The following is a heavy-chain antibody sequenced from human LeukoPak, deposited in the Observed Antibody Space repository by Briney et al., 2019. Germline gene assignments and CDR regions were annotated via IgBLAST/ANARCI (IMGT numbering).Heavy chain of an antibody. Sequence: GGSLRLSCAASGFTFSTYWMNWVRQAPGKGLEWVGNIKQVGSAKFYADSVKGGFTISRDNAKTSLYLQMNSLRVEDTAVYYCARSLRFLEWLGSYYYYYMDVWGKGTTVTVSS. CDR2: IKQVGSAK. CDR1: GFTFSTYW. J-gene: IGHJ6*03. CDR3: ARSLRFLEWLGSYYYYYMDV. V-gene: IGHV3-7*01. D-gene: IGHD3-3*01.